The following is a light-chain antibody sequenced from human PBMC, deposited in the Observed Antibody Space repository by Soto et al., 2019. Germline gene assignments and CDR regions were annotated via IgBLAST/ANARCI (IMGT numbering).Light chain of an antibody. V-gene: IGKV1-39*01. CDR3: QQSYSTPPA. CDR1: QSMRSY. CDR2: AAS. Sequence: DIQTTQSASSLPASVGDSVTTTCRASQSMRSYLNWYQQKPGKAPKLLIYAASSLQSGVASRCSSSGSGTDFTITICSLQPGDLAMYYFQQSYSTPPAFGQGTKVDI. J-gene: IGKJ1*01.